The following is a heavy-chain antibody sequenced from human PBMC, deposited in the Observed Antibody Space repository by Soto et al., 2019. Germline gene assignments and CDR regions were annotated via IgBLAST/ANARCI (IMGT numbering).Heavy chain of an antibody. V-gene: IGHV1-69*01. D-gene: IGHD1-26*01. CDR1: GATLSSYA. CDR3: ARGWETVGATTPFAY. CDR2: IIPVFGTE. J-gene: IGHJ4*02. Sequence: QVQLVQSGAEVKKPGSSVKVSCKASGATLSSYAISWVRQAPGQGLEWMGGIIPVFGTENYAQKFQGRVTINADESTSTAYMELSSLRSEDTALYYCARGWETVGATTPFAYWGQGTLVTVSS.